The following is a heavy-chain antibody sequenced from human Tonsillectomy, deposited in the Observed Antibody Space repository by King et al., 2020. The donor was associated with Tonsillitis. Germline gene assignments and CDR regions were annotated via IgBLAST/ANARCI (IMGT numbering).Heavy chain of an antibody. CDR1: GFTFNIYD. CDR2: ISQDGSNK. CDR3: AKDKEIWSGREPMDV. Sequence: VQLVESGGGVVQPGTSLRLSCAASGFTFNIYDMHWVRQAPGKGLEWVALISQDGSNKCYADSVKGRFTISRDNSKNTLYLQMNSLRAEDTAVYYCAKDKEIWSGREPMDVWGQGTTVTVS. D-gene: IGHD3-3*01. J-gene: IGHJ6*02. V-gene: IGHV3-30*18.